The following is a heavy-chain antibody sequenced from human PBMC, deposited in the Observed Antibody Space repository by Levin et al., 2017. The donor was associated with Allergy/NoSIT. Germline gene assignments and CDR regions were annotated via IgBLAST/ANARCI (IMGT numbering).Heavy chain of an antibody. J-gene: IGHJ4*02. V-gene: IGHV3-7*01. CDR3: ARARSGYDYDSSGYYYVGGYYFDY. CDR2: IKQDGSEK. D-gene: IGHD3-22*01. Sequence: GESLKISCAASGFTFSSYWMSWVRQAPGKGLEWVANIKQDGSEKYYVDSVKGRFTISRDNAKNSLYLQMNSLRAEDTAVYYCARARSGYDYDSSGYYYVGGYYFDYWGQGTLVTVSS. CDR1: GFTFSSYW.